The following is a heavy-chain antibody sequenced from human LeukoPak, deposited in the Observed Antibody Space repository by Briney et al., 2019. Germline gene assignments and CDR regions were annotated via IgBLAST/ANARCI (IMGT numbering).Heavy chain of an antibody. CDR1: GLTLSSYW. CDR2: IKYDGSEK. Sequence: GGSLRLSCAASGLTLSSYWMSWVRQAPGKGLEWVANIKYDGSEKDYVDSVKGRFTISRDNAKNSLYLQMNSLRAEDTAVYYCARDIAPAGLFFDYWGQGTLVTVSS. V-gene: IGHV3-7*01. J-gene: IGHJ4*02. CDR3: ARDIAPAGLFFDY. D-gene: IGHD6-13*01.